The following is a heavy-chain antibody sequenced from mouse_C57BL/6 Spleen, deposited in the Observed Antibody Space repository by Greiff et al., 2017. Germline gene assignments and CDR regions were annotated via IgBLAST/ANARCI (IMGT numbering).Heavy chain of an antibody. CDR2: IYPGDGDT. CDR1: GYAFSSSW. J-gene: IGHJ2*01. Sequence: VQLQESGPELVKPGASVKISCKASGYAFSSSWMNWVKQRPGKGLEWIGRIYPGDGDTNYNGKFKGKATLTADKSSSTAYMQLSSLTSEDSAVYFCARGGDYWGQGTTLTVSS. CDR3: ARGGDY. V-gene: IGHV1-82*01.